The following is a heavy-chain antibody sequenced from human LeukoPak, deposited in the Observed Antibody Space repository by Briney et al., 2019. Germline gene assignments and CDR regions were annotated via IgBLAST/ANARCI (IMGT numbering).Heavy chain of an antibody. CDR1: GYTFTSYY. V-gene: IGHV1-46*01. CDR2: INPSGGST. D-gene: IGHD3-9*01. CDR3: ARDKVNDILTGYYLQQYYYYGMDV. J-gene: IGHJ6*02. Sequence: GASVKVSCKASGYTFTSYYMHWVRQASGQGLEWMGIINPSGGSTSYAQKFQGRVTMTRDTSTSTVYMELSSLRSEDTAVYYCARDKVNDILTGYYLQQYYYYGMDVWGQGTTVTVSS.